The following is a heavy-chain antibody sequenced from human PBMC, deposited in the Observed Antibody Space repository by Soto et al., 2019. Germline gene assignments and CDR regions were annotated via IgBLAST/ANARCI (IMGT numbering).Heavy chain of an antibody. CDR1: GDSISSSSNH. J-gene: IGHJ4*02. CDR3: ATHPPYGPLDY. V-gene: IGHV4-39*01. D-gene: IGHD4-17*01. CDR2: IYYSENT. Sequence: QLQLQESGPGLVKPSETLSLTCTVSGDSISSSSNHWGWIRQPPGKGLEWTGNIYYSENTYYNPSLKSLVTISVDTSKNQFSLRLTSVTAADTAVYYCATHPPYGPLDYWGQGTLVTVSS.